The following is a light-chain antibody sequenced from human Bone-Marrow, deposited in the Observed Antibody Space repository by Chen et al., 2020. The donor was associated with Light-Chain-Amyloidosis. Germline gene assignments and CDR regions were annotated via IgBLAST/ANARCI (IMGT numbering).Light chain of an antibody. J-gene: IGKJ1*01. CDR2: AAS. CDR3: LQHKTYPWT. CDR1: QGIGID. Sequence: IQMTQSPSSLSASVGDRVTITCRASQGIGIDLVWYQQKPGEAPKRLIYAASTLENGVPSRFSGSGSRTEFSHTINSLQPEDFATYYCLQHKTYPWTFGQGTKVELK. V-gene: IGKV1-17*01.